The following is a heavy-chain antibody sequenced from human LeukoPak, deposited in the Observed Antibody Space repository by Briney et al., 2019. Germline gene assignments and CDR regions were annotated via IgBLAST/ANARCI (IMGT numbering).Heavy chain of an antibody. D-gene: IGHD6-19*01. CDR1: GFTFSSYA. J-gene: IGHJ4*02. CDR2: ISGRGSST. CDR3: AKGSGIAVAGIGGSYFDY. Sequence: GGSMRLSCAASGFTFSSYAMSWLRQAPGRGLEWVAAISGRGSSTYYADSVKGRFTISRDHSKHTLYLQMNSLRAEDTAVYYCAKGSGIAVAGIGGSYFDYWGQGTLVTVSS. V-gene: IGHV3-23*01.